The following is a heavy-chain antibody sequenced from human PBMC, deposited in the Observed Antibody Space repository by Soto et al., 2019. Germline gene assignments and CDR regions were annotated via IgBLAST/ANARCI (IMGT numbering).Heavy chain of an antibody. Sequence: QVQLVQSGAEVKRPGASVNVSCKASGYTFTNYVVHWVRQAPGQRLEWMGWINAGNGNTRYSAKFQGRVTSTRDSSASTAYMELSSLRSEDTAVYYWAREAGGLFCSGDSCYSGWFDSWGQGTPVTVSS. J-gene: IGHJ5*01. CDR1: GYTFTNYV. D-gene: IGHD2-15*01. CDR2: INAGNGNT. CDR3: AREAGGLFCSGDSCYSGWFDS. V-gene: IGHV1-3*01.